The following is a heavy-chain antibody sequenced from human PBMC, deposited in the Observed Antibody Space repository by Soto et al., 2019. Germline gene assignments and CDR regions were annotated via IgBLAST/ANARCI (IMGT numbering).Heavy chain of an antibody. V-gene: IGHV3-74*01. Sequence: LRLSCAASGFTFSSYWMHWVRQAPGKGLVWVSRINSDGSSTSYADSVKGRFTISRDNAKNTLYLQMNSLRAEDTAVYYCARTPGPTYYYDSSGYYDAFDIWGQATKVTLSS. CDR2: INSDGSST. CDR1: GFTFSSYW. J-gene: IGHJ3*02. D-gene: IGHD3-22*01. CDR3: ARTPGPTYYYDSSGYYDAFDI.